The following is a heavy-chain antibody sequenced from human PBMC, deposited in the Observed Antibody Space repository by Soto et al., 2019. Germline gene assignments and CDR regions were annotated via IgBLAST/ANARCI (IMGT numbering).Heavy chain of an antibody. V-gene: IGHV3-7*01. D-gene: IGHD1-26*01. J-gene: IGHJ4*02. Sequence: LTLFCRASEFTFSNYYMTWGRQAPGKGLEWVANMNQDGSDKRYVDSVRRRFIISTDSAKNSLYLQMNSLRVEDTAVYYCARVESWSYDYWGQGALVTVSS. CDR2: MNQDGSDK. CDR1: EFTFSNYY. CDR3: ARVESWSYDY.